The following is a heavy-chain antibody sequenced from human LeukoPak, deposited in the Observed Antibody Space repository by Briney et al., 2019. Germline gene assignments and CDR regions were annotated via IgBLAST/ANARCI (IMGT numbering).Heavy chain of an antibody. CDR3: ARENSGTFSLDY. CDR1: RFTFTRHA. V-gene: IGHV3-7*01. CDR2: IKQDGSEE. D-gene: IGHD1-26*01. J-gene: IGHJ4*02. Sequence: GGSLRLSCAASRFTFTRHAMSWVRQAPGKGLEWVANIKQDGSEEYYVDSLKGRFTISRDNAKNSLYLQIHSLRAEDTAVYYCARENSGTFSLDYWGQGTLVTVSS.